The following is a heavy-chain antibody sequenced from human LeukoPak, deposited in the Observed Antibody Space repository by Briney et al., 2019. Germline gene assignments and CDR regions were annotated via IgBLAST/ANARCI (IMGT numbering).Heavy chain of an antibody. CDR2: ISRSGVAT. CDR3: AKHSHDGSAPYYEVQLDY. CDR1: GFTFTSFA. Sequence: GGTLRLSCAASGFTFTSFAMSWVRQAPGKGLEWVSTISRSGVATYYANSVKGRFTISRDNSKNTVYLQINSLRAEDTATYYCAKHSHDGSAPYYEVQLDYRGQGTLVTVSS. D-gene: IGHD3-22*01. J-gene: IGHJ4*02. V-gene: IGHV3-23*01.